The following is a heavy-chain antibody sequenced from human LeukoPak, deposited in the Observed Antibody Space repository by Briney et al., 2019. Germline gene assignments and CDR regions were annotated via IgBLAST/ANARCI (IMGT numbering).Heavy chain of an antibody. CDR1: AGSFSGYY. J-gene: IGHJ4*02. V-gene: IGHV4-34*01. D-gene: IGHD2-21*02. CDR3: ARMRTRVVTLFDY. Sequence: SETLSLTCAVYAGSFSGYYWSWIRQPPGKGLEWIGEISHSGSTYYNPSLKSRVTISVDTSKNQFSLKLSSVTAADTAVYYCARMRTRVVTLFDYWGQGTLVTVSS. CDR2: ISHSGST.